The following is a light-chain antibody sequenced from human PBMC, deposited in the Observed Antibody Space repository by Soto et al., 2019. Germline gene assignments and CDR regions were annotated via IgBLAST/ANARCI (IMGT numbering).Light chain of an antibody. Sequence: QSVLAQPRSGSGSPGQSVTISCTGTSSDVGGYNYVSWYQQHPGKAPKLMIYDVSERPSGVPDRFSGSKSGNTASLTISGLQAEDEADYYCCSYAGTYTYVFGTGTKVTVL. CDR2: DVS. CDR3: CSYAGTYTYV. V-gene: IGLV2-11*01. CDR1: SSDVGGYNY. J-gene: IGLJ1*01.